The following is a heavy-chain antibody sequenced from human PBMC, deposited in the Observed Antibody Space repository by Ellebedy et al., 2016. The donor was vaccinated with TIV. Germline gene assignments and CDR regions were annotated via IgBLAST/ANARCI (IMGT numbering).Heavy chain of an antibody. CDR2: IYSSESG. Sequence: SETLSLTCTVSGDSISSSYWSWIRQPPGKGLEWIGYIYSSESGFYNPSLRSRVTISLDTSTSTVYMELSSLRSEDSAVYYCVTFSGSSGSFDHWGQGTLVAVSS. CDR3: VTFSGSSGSFDH. D-gene: IGHD3-22*01. V-gene: IGHV4-59*03. CDR1: GDSISSSY. J-gene: IGHJ4*02.